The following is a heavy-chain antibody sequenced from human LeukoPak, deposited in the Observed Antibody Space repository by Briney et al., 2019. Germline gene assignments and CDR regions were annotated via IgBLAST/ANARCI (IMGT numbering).Heavy chain of an antibody. J-gene: IGHJ3*02. CDR3: ARDLSDSSGSKAFDI. CDR2: IIPIFGTA. Sequence: SVKVSCKASGGTFSSYAISWVRQAPGQGLEWMGGIIPIFGTANYAQKFQGRVTITADESTSTAYMELSSLRSEDTAVYYCARDLSDSSGSKAFDIWGQGTMVTVSS. D-gene: IGHD3-22*01. V-gene: IGHV1-69*13. CDR1: GGTFSSYA.